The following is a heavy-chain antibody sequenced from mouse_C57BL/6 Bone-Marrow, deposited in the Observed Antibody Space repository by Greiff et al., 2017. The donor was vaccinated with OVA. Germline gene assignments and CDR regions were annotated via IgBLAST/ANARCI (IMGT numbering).Heavy chain of an antibody. Sequence: VQLQQSGPELVKPGASVKIPCKASGYTFTDYNMDWVKQSHGKSLEWIGDINPNNGGTIYNQKFKGKATLTVDKSSSTAYMELRSLTSEDTAVYYCARPYSNYVLGYYFDYWGQGTTLTVSS. D-gene: IGHD2-5*01. V-gene: IGHV1-18*01. CDR1: GYTFTDYN. CDR3: ARPYSNYVLGYYFDY. J-gene: IGHJ2*01. CDR2: INPNNGGT.